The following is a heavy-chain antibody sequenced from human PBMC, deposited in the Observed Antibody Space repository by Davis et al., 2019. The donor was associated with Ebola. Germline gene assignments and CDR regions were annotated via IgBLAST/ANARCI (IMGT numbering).Heavy chain of an antibody. CDR1: GFSLSTSGMC. CDR3: ARIGCGVQQLVRFPYYYGMDV. D-gene: IGHD6-13*01. Sequence: SGPTLVKPTQTLTLTCTFSGFSLSTSGMCVSWIRQPPGKALEWLARIDWDDDKYYSTSLKTRLTISKDTSKNQVVLTMTNMDPVDTATYYCARIGCGVQQLVRFPYYYGMDVWGQGTTVTVSS. J-gene: IGHJ6*02. V-gene: IGHV2-70*11. CDR2: IDWDDDK.